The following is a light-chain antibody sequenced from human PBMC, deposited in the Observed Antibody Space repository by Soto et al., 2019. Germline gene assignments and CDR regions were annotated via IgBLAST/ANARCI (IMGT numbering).Light chain of an antibody. V-gene: IGLV1-40*01. CDR1: SSNIVAGYD. CDR2: GNS. J-gene: IGLJ1*01. CDR3: QSYDSSLSGYV. Sequence: QSVLTQPPSVSGAPGQRVTISCTGSSSNIVAGYDVHWYQQLPGTAPKLLIYGNSIRPSGVPDRFSGSKSGTSASLAITGLQAEDEADYYCQSYDSSLSGYVFGTGTKLTVL.